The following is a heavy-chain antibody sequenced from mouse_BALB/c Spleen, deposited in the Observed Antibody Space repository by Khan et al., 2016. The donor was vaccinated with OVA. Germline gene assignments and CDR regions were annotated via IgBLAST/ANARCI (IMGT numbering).Heavy chain of an antibody. CDR2: ISYSGGT. CDR3: ARGNYYGYYFDY. J-gene: IGHJ2*01. CDR1: GYSITSGYA. D-gene: IGHD1-1*01. V-gene: IGHV3-2*02. Sequence: EVQLQESGPGLVKPSQSLSLTCTVTGYSITSGYAWNWIRQFPGNKLEWMGYISYSGGTSYNPSLKSRISITRDTSTNQFFLQLNSVTTEDTATDYCARGNYYGYYFDYWGQGTPLTVSS.